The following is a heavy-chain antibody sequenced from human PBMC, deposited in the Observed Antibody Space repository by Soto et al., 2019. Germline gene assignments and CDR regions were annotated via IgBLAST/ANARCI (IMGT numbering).Heavy chain of an antibody. CDR2: ISGSGGST. J-gene: IGHJ4*02. CDR3: AKATRGGAATLIRDY. D-gene: IGHD6-13*01. Sequence: EVQLLESGGGLVQPGGSLRLSCAAAGFTFSIYAMSWVRQAPGKGLEWVSAISGSGGSTYYADSVKGRFTISGDNSKNTLYLQMNSLRADDTAVYYCAKATRGGAATLIRDYWGQGALVTVS. CDR1: GFTFSIYA. V-gene: IGHV3-23*01.